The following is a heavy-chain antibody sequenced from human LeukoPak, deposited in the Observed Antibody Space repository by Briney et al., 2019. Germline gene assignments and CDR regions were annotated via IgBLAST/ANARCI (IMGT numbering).Heavy chain of an antibody. V-gene: IGHV4-34*01. D-gene: IGHD3-10*01. CDR3: AGPGAGDLDY. CDR2: INHSGGT. CDR1: GGPFGVYY. Sequence: PSETLSLTCAVYGGPFGVYYWSWVRQPPGKGLEWIGEINHSGGTNYSPSLKSRVTISVDTSKNHFSLKLSSVTAADTAVYYCAGPGAGDLDYWGQGTLVTASS. J-gene: IGHJ4*02.